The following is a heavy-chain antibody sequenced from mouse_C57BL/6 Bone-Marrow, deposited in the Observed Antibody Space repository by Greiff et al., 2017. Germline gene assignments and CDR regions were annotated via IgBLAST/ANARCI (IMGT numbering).Heavy chain of an antibody. CDR2: ISSGGSYT. D-gene: IGHD4-1*01. Sequence: EVMLVESGGDLVKPGGSLKLSCAASGFTFSSYGMSWVRQTPDKRLEWVATISSGGSYTYYPDSVRGRFTISRDNAKNTLYLQMSSLQSEDTAMYYCARRDGTYFDYWGQGTTLTVSS. J-gene: IGHJ2*01. CDR3: ARRDGTYFDY. CDR1: GFTFSSYG. V-gene: IGHV5-6*02.